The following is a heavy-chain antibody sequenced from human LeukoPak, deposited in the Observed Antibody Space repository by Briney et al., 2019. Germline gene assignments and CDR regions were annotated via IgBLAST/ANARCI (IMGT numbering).Heavy chain of an antibody. Sequence: ASVKVSCKASGYTFTGSYMHWVRQAPGQGLEWMGWINPNSGGTNYAQKFQGRVTMTRDTSISTAYMELSRLRSDDTAVYYCARVPLYDFWSGYYGTSTVTGEFDYWGQGTLVTVSS. CDR1: GYTFTGSY. D-gene: IGHD3-3*01. CDR3: ARVPLYDFWSGYYGTSTVTGEFDY. CDR2: INPNSGGT. J-gene: IGHJ4*02. V-gene: IGHV1-2*02.